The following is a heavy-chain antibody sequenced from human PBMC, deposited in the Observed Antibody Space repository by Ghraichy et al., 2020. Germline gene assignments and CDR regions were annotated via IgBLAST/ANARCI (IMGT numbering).Heavy chain of an antibody. Sequence: SETLSLTCTVSGGSISSYYLSWIRQPPGKGLEWIGYIYYSGSTNYNPSLKSRVTISVDTSKNQFSLKLSSVTAADTAVYYCARVPGTPSTTPFDIWGQGTMVTDAS. D-gene: IGHD1-1*01. CDR2: IYYSGST. J-gene: IGHJ3*02. CDR1: GGSISSYY. V-gene: IGHV4-59*01. CDR3: ARVPGTPSTTPFDI.